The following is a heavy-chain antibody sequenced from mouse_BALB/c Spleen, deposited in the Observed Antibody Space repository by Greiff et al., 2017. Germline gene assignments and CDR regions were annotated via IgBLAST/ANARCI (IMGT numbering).Heavy chain of an antibody. CDR3: ARRWFHYAMDY. D-gene: IGHD2-3*01. V-gene: IGHV4-1*02. CDR1: GFDFSRYW. Sequence: EVKLMESGGGLVQPGGSLKLSCAASGFDFSRYWMSWVRQAPGKGLEWIGEINPDSSTINYTPSLKDKFIISRDNAKNTLYLQMSKVRSEDTALYYCARRWFHYAMDYWGQGTSVTVSS. CDR2: INPDSSTI. J-gene: IGHJ4*01.